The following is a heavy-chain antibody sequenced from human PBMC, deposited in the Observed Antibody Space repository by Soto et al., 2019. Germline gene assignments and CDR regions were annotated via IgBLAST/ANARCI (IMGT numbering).Heavy chain of an antibody. CDR2: ISGSGGST. Sequence: GSLRLSCAASGFTFSSYAMSWVRQAPGKGLEWVSAISGSGGSTYYADSVKGRFTISRDNSKNTLYLQMNSLRAEDTAVYYCAKAIVVVPVVYYFDYGGQGTLVTVSS. J-gene: IGHJ4*02. V-gene: IGHV3-23*01. D-gene: IGHD2-2*01. CDR3: AKAIVVVPVVYYFDY. CDR1: GFTFSSYA.